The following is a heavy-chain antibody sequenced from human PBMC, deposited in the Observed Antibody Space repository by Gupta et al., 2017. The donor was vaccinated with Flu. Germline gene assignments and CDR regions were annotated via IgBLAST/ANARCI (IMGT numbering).Heavy chain of an antibody. Sequence: QVQLVESGGGVVQPGRSLRLSCTASGFPFSSYGMHWVRQAPGKGLEWVAVIWYDGSNKYYADSVKGRFTISRDNSKNTLYLQMNSLRAEDTAVYYCARDFAAGSWRSYYFDYWGQGTLVTVSS. CDR2: IWYDGSNK. CDR1: GFPFSSYG. D-gene: IGHD6-13*01. CDR3: ARDFAAGSWRSYYFDY. J-gene: IGHJ4*02. V-gene: IGHV3-33*01.